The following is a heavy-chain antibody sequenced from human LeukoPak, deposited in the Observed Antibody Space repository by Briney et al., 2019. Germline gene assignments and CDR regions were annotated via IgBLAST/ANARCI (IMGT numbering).Heavy chain of an antibody. D-gene: IGHD3-22*01. CDR1: GFTFSDYS. CDR2: ISGSGGNT. Sequence: PGGSLRLSCAASGFTFSDYSMNWVRQAPGKGLEWVSGISGSGGNTYYAGSVKGRFTISRDNSKNTLYVQMNSLRAEDTAVYYCARGSSGSTYYYMDVWGKGTTVTVSS. CDR3: ARGSSGSTYYYMDV. V-gene: IGHV3-23*01. J-gene: IGHJ6*03.